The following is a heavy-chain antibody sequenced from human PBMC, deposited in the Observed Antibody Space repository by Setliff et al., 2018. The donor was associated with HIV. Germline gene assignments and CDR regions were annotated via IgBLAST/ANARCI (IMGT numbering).Heavy chain of an antibody. D-gene: IGHD3-16*01. CDR1: GFIFSKYS. CDR3: ARGGGFYYYMDV. Sequence: LRLSCAASGFIFSKYSLSWVRQAPGKGLEWVSSISTTSTYIYYADSVKGRFTISRDNARNSLYLQIKSLKAEDTAVYYCARGGGFYYYMDVWGKGTTVTVSS. CDR2: ISTTSTYI. V-gene: IGHV3-21*01. J-gene: IGHJ6*03.